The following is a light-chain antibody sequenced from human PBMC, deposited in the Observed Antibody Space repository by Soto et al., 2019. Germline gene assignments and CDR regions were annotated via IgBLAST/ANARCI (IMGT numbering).Light chain of an antibody. CDR1: QSFSSN. CDR3: QQYNNWPRT. V-gene: IGKV3-15*01. CDR2: GAS. J-gene: IGKJ5*01. Sequence: DIVMTPSPATLSVSPGERATPSCRASQSFSSNLAWYQQKPGQAPRLLIYGASTRATGIPARFSGSGSGTEFTLTISSLQSEDFAVYYCQQYNNWPRTFGQGTRLEIK.